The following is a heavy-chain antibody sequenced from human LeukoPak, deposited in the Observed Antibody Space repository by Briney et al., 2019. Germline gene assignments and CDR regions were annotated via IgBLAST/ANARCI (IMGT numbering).Heavy chain of an antibody. CDR2: ISYDGSNK. CDR3: GRRWPRLRDLRPAGHIAY. Sequence: PGGSLRLSCSASGFTFSSYAMHWVRQAPGNGLEWVAVISYDGSNKYYADSVKGRFTISRDNSKNTLYLQMNSLRAEDTAVYYCGRRWPRLRDLRPAGHIAYWGQGTLVTVSS. V-gene: IGHV3-30*04. D-gene: IGHD5-12*01. CDR1: GFTFSSYA. J-gene: IGHJ4*02.